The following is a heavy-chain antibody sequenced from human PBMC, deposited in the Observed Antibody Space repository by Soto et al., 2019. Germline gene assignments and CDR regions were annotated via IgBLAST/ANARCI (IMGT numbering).Heavy chain of an antibody. V-gene: IGHV1-8*01. D-gene: IGHD4-17*01. CDR2: MNPNSGNT. CDR3: ARGPHYGDPFYYYYYMDV. Sequence: ASVKVSCKASGCTFSSYDINWVRQATGQGLEWMGWMNPNSGNTGYAQKFQGRVTMTRNTSISTAYMELSSLRSEDTAVYYCARGPHYGDPFYYYYYMDVWGKGTTVTVSS. CDR1: GCTFSSYD. J-gene: IGHJ6*03.